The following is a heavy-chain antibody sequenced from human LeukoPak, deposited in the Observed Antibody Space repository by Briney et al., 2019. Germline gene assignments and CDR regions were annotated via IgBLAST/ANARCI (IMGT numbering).Heavy chain of an antibody. D-gene: IGHD3-3*01. Sequence: GGSLRLPSAASGFTFSSYGGHWVRQAPGKGLEWVAVIWYDGSNKYYADSVKGRFTISRDNSKNTLYLQMNSLRAEDTAVYYCARAEMPARYYEFWSYYSLDYWRQGTRVSVSS. V-gene: IGHV3-33*01. CDR2: IWYDGSNK. CDR3: ARAEMPARYYEFWSYYSLDY. J-gene: IGHJ4*02. CDR1: GFTFSSYG.